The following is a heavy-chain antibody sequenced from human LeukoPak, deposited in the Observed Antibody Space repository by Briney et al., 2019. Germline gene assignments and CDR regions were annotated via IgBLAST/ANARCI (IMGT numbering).Heavy chain of an antibody. D-gene: IGHD1-26*01. CDR1: GDSFTSVTDY. Sequence: PSETLSLTCTVSGDSFTSVTDYWAWIRQPPGKGLEWIATGDCGGTYYNPSLESRVAISADMSKNQISLQLTSVTAADTAVYYCARTNRGSYYDQGCFDYWGQGTLVTVSS. CDR3: ARTNRGSYYDQGCFDY. CDR2: GDCGGT. J-gene: IGHJ4*02. V-gene: IGHV4-39*07.